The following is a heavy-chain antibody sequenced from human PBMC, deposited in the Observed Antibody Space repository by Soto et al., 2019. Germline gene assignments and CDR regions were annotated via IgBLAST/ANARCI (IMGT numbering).Heavy chain of an antibody. V-gene: IGHV3-20*01. J-gene: IGHJ6*03. Sequence: GGSLRLSCAASGFTFDDYGMSWVRQAPGKGLEWVSGINWNGGSTGYADSVKGRFTISRDNAKNSLYLQMNSLRAEDTALYHCARLGSDCSSTSCYRSLDYYYYYMDVWGKGTTVTVSS. CDR2: INWNGGST. CDR3: ARLGSDCSSTSCYRSLDYYYYYMDV. CDR1: GFTFDDYG. D-gene: IGHD2-2*01.